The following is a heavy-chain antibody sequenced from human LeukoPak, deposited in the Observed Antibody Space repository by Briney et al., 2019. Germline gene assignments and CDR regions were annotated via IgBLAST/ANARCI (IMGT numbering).Heavy chain of an antibody. Sequence: GGSLRLSCAASGFTFSSYVMHWVRQAPGKGLEWVANIKEDGTKTYYVDSVKGRFTISRDNAQNSLYLQMNSLTPEDTAVYFCARGGAFCDYWGQGALVTVSS. D-gene: IGHD1-26*01. CDR1: GFTFSSYV. CDR2: IKEDGTKT. J-gene: IGHJ4*02. CDR3: ARGGAFCDY. V-gene: IGHV3-7*05.